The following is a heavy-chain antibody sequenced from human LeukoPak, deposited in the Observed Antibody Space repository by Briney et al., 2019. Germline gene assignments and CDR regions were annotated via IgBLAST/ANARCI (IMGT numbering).Heavy chain of an antibody. V-gene: IGHV1-2*02. CDR3: ARGPHIRTYDRDNWFDP. D-gene: IGHD3-3*01. J-gene: IGHJ5*02. CDR2: INPNSGGT. Sequence: ASVKVSCKASGYTFTGYYMHWVRQAPGQGLEWMGWINPNSGGTNYAQKFQGRVTMTRDTSTNTIYMELSSLRSEDTAVYYCARGPHIRTYDRDNWFDPWGQGTLVTVSS. CDR1: GYTFTGYY.